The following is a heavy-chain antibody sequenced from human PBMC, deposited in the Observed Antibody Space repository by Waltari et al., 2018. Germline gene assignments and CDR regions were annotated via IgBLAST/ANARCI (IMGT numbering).Heavy chain of an antibody. J-gene: IGHJ5*02. CDR2: IRSSGSTS. V-gene: IGHV3-48*03. Sequence: EEHLVESGGGLVQPGGSLRLSCAASGFIFSNYEMNWIRQAPGKGLEWVSYIRSSGSTSYYADSAKGRFTISRDNAKNSLYLQMNSLRAEDTAVYDCARRDDYGDDPFWTWGQGTLVTVSS. CDR3: ARRDDYGDDPFWT. D-gene: IGHD4-17*01. CDR1: GFIFSNYE.